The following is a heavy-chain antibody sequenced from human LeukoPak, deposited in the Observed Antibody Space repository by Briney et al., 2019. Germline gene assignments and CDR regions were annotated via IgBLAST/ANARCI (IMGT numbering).Heavy chain of an antibody. D-gene: IGHD3-3*01. V-gene: IGHV4-61*01. Sequence: KASETLSLTCTVSGGSVSSGSYYWSWIRQPPGKGLEWIGYIYYSGSTYYNPSLKSRVTISVDTSKNQFSLKLSSVTAADTAVYYCARLPSTAAPGGWIFGGATMNWFDPWGQGTLVTVSS. J-gene: IGHJ5*02. CDR2: IYYSGST. CDR3: ARLPSTAAPGGWIFGGATMNWFDP. CDR1: GGSVSSGSYY.